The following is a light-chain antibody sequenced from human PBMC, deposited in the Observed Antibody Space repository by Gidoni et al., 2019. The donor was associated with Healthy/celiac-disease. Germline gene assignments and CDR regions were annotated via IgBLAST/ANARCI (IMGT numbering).Light chain of an antibody. CDR2: DAS. CDR3: QQYDSLPIT. Sequence: DIQMTQSPSSLSASVGDRVTITCQASQDISNYLNWYQQKPGKAPKLLIYDASNLETGVPSRFSGRGSGTDFTFTISSLQPEDIATYYCQQYDSLPITFGQGTRLEIK. CDR1: QDISNY. V-gene: IGKV1-33*01. J-gene: IGKJ5*01.